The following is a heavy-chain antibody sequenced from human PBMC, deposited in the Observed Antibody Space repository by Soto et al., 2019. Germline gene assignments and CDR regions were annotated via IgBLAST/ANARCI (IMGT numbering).Heavy chain of an antibody. D-gene: IGHD2-15*01. Sequence: PGGSLRLSCAASGFTFSSYAMSWVRQAPGKGLEWVSAISGSGGSTYYADSVKGRFTISRDNSKNTLYLQMNSLRAEDTAVYYCAKQPNSLGYCSGGSCYGGAFDIWGQGTMVTVSS. V-gene: IGHV3-23*01. J-gene: IGHJ3*02. CDR1: GFTFSSYA. CDR3: AKQPNSLGYCSGGSCYGGAFDI. CDR2: ISGSGGST.